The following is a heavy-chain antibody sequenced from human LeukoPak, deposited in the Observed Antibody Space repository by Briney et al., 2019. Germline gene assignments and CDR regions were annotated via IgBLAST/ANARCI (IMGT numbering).Heavy chain of an antibody. CDR2: IYYSGST. V-gene: IGHV4-39*01. D-gene: IGHD3-16*02. J-gene: IGHJ4*02. CDR1: GGSISSSSYY. CDR3: ARQGDDYVWGSYRFFDY. Sequence: SETLSVTRTVSGGSISSSSYYWGWIRQPPGKGLEWIGSIYYSGSTYYNPSLKSRVTISVDTSKNQFSLKLSSVAAADTAVYYCARQGDDYVWGSYRFFDYWGRGTLVTVSS.